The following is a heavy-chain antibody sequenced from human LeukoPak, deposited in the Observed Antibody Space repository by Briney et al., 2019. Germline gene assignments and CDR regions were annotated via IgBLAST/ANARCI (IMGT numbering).Heavy chain of an antibody. CDR2: INGYGSST. J-gene: IGHJ4*02. V-gene: IGHV3-74*01. CDR3: ARDAPGNTALDY. CDR1: GFTFVSYW. Sequence: GGSLRLSCAASGFTFVSYWMHWVRQAPGKGLVWVSRINGYGSSTDFADSVKGRFTISRDNAKNTLYLQMNSLRAEDTAVYYCARDAPGNTALDYWGQGTLVTVSS. D-gene: IGHD5-18*01.